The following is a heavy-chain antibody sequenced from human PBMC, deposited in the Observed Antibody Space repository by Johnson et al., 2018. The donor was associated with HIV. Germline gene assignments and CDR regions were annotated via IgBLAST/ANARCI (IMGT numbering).Heavy chain of an antibody. D-gene: IGHD1-26*01. J-gene: IGHJ3*02. V-gene: IGHV3-7*01. CDR2: IKQDGSEK. Sequence: VQLVESGGGLVQPGGSLRLSCAASGFTFSSYWMSWVRQAPGKGLEWVANIKQDGSEKNYVDSVKGRFTVSRDNAKNSLYLQMNRLRAEDTAVYYCAREGAWEVRPGAFDIWGQGTMVTVSS. CDR1: GFTFSSYW. CDR3: AREGAWEVRPGAFDI.